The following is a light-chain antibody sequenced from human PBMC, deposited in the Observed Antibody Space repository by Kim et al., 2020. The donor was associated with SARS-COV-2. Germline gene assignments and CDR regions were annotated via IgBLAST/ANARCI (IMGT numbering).Light chain of an antibody. CDR1: ISNIGTNT. CDR3: AAWDDSRTVL. J-gene: IGLJ2*01. CDR2: SNN. Sequence: QPVLTQPPSASGTPGQRVTISCSGSISNIGTNTVNWYQQLPGTAPKLLIYSNNQRPSGVPDRFSGSKSGTSASLAISGLQSDDEADYYCAAWDDSRTVLFGGGTQLTV. V-gene: IGLV1-44*01.